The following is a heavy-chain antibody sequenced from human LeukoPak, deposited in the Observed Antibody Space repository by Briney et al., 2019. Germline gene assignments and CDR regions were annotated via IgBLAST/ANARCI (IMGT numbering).Heavy chain of an antibody. CDR2: IKQDGSEK. CDR1: GFIFSSYW. Sequence: QTGGSLRLSCAASGFIFSSYWMSWVRQAPGKGLEWVANIKQDGSEKYYVDPVKGRFTISRDNAKNSLYLQMNSLRAEDTAVYYCARAVAGFRYYYYMDVWGKGTTVTVSS. D-gene: IGHD6-19*01. V-gene: IGHV3-7*01. J-gene: IGHJ6*03. CDR3: ARAVAGFRYYYYMDV.